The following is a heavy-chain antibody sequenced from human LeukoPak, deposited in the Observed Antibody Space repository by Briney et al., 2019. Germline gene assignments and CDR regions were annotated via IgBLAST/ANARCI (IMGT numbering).Heavy chain of an antibody. J-gene: IGHJ3*02. V-gene: IGHV4-38-2*02. CDR3: ARGYRDAFDI. D-gene: IGHD1-1*01. CDR1: GYSISSGYY. CDR2: IYHSGST. Sequence: SETLSLTCTVSGYSISSGYYWGWIRQPPGKGLEWIGSIYHSGSTYYNPSLKSRVTISVDTSKNQFSLKLSSVTAADTAVYYCARGYRDAFDIWGQGTMVTVSS.